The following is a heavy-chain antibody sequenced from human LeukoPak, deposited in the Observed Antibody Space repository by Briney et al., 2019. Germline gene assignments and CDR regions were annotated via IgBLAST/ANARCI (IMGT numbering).Heavy chain of an antibody. V-gene: IGHV3-23*01. CDR3: ARVSGSYQKNAFDI. Sequence: GSLRLSCAASGFTFSSYAMSWVRQAAGKGLEWVSAISGSGGSTYYADSVKGRFTISRDNSKNTLYLQMNSLRAEDMAVYYCARVSGSYQKNAFDIWGQGTMVTVSS. J-gene: IGHJ3*02. D-gene: IGHD1-26*01. CDR2: ISGSGGST. CDR1: GFTFSSYA.